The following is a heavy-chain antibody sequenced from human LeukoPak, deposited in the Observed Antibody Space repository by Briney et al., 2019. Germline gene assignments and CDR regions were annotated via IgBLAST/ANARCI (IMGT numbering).Heavy chain of an antibody. D-gene: IGHD3-9*01. CDR2: IYSSGST. CDR1: GGSINGYY. CDR3: ARHLLTAGSIE. J-gene: IGHJ4*02. Sequence: PSETLSLTCTVSGGSINGYYFSWIRQPPGRGLEWIGHIYSSGSTSYNPSLKSRVTISADTSRMEISLELWSMTAADTAVYFCARHLLTAGSIEWGQGTLVTVSS. V-gene: IGHV4-4*09.